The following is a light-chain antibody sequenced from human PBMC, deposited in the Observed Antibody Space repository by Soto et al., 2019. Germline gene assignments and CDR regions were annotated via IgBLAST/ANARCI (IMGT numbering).Light chain of an antibody. J-gene: IGLJ2*01. CDR1: SSDVGGYNF. V-gene: IGLV2-11*01. CDR2: DVS. Sequence: QSALTQPRSVSGSPGQSVTISCTGTSSDVGGYNFVSWYQQHPGKAPKLMIYDVSQRPSGVPDRFSASKSGNTASLIISGLQAEDEADYYCCSYAGSYTLFGGGTKLTVL. CDR3: CSYAGSYTL.